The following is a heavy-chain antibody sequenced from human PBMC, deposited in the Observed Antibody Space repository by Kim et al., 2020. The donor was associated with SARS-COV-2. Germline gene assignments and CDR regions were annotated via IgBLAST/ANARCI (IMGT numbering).Heavy chain of an antibody. CDR2: IYSGGST. V-gene: IGHV3-66*01. J-gene: IGHJ1*01. Sequence: GGSLRLSCAASGFTVSSNYMSWVRQAPGKGLEWVSVIYSGGSTYYADSVKGRFTISRDNSKNTLYLQMNSLRAEDTAVYYCARDDYVEYFQHWGQGTLVTVSS. CDR1: GFTVSSNY. CDR3: ARDDYVEYFQH. D-gene: IGHD4-17*01.